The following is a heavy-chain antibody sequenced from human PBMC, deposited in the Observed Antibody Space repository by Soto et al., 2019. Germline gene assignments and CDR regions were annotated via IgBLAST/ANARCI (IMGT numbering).Heavy chain of an antibody. J-gene: IGHJ4*02. Sequence: EVQLVGSGGGLVKPGGSPRLSCAASGFTFTRYSMNWVRQAPGKGLEWVSSISSTTNYIYYGDSMKGRFTISRDNAKNSMYLELNSLRAEDTAVYYCARESEDLTSNFDYWGQGTLVTVSS. CDR2: ISSTTNYI. CDR3: ARESEDLTSNFDY. CDR1: GFTFTRYS. V-gene: IGHV3-21*06.